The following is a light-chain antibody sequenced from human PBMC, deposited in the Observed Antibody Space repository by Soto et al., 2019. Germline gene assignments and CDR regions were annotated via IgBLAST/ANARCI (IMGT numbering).Light chain of an antibody. CDR2: AAS. V-gene: IGKV1-39*01. CDR1: QNIINY. Sequence: DIQMTQSPSSLSASVGDRVTITCRASQNIINYLNWYQQKPRKAPTLLIYAASSLQSGGPSRFSGRGAGTAFTLTPSSLQPEDFATYYCQQSYIPPRTFGQGTKLEIK. CDR3: QQSYIPPRT. J-gene: IGKJ2*02.